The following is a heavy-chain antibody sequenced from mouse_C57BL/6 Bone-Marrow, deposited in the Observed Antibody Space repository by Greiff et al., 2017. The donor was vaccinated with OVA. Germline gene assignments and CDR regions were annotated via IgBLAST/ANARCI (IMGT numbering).Heavy chain of an antibody. D-gene: IGHD1-1*01. Sequence: QVQLQQSGAELVRPGASVTLSCKASGYTFTDYEMHWVKQTPVHGLEWIGAIDPETGGTAYNQKLKGKAILSADKSTSTAYMELRSLTSEDSAVYYCTNGSSYGAMDYWGQGTTVTVSS. V-gene: IGHV1-15*01. CDR2: IDPETGGT. J-gene: IGHJ4*01. CDR3: TNGSSYGAMDY. CDR1: GYTFTDYE.